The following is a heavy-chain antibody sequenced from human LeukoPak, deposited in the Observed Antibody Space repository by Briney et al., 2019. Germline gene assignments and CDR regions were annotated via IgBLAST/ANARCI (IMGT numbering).Heavy chain of an antibody. Sequence: GGSLRLSCAASGFPFSSYAMNWVRQAPGKGLEWVSVIAGSDGFAQYADSVKGRFTISRDNSKNTVYLQMNRLRVEDTALYYCVRSLDYWGQGTLVTVSS. CDR2: IAGSDGFA. CDR1: GFPFSSYA. V-gene: IGHV3-23*01. CDR3: VRSLDY. J-gene: IGHJ4*02.